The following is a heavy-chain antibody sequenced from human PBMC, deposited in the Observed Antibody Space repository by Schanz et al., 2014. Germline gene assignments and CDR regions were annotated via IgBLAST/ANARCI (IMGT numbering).Heavy chain of an antibody. J-gene: IGHJ4*02. CDR3: VRDELLWFGEVLSLDY. CDR1: GFSFSSYA. V-gene: IGHV3-23*01. CDR2: ISGSGAST. D-gene: IGHD3-10*01. Sequence: EVQLLESGGGLVQPGGSLRLSCATSGFSFSSYAINWVRQAPGKGLEWVSGISGSGASTYYADSVKGRFTISRDNSNKTVDLQMKSLRAEDTALYYCVRDELLWFGEVLSLDYWGQGALVTVSS.